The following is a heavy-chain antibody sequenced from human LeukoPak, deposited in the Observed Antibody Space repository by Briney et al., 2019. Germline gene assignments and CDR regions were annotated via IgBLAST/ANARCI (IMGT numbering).Heavy chain of an antibody. D-gene: IGHD1-26*01. V-gene: IGHV3-7*04. CDR2: IKQDGSEK. Sequence: GGSLTLSCAVSGFTFSSYCMSWVRQAPGKGVEWVANIKQDGSEKFYVDSVKGRFTISRDNAKNSLYLQMNSLRAEDTAVYYCARDHEELLSAGWYYGMDVWGQGTTVTVSS. CDR3: ARDHEELLSAGWYYGMDV. J-gene: IGHJ6*02. CDR1: GFTFSSYC.